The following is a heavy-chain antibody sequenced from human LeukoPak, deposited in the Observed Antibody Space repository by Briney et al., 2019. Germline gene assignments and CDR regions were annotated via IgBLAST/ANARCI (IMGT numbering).Heavy chain of an antibody. Sequence: GGSLRLSCAASGFTFSSYEMNWVRQAPGKGLEWVSYISSGSSSIFYADSVKGRFTISRDNAKNSLYLQMNSLRAEDTAVYYCATLQNWFDPWGQGTLVTVSS. V-gene: IGHV3-48*03. J-gene: IGHJ5*02. CDR3: ATLQNWFDP. CDR2: ISSGSSSI. D-gene: IGHD5-24*01. CDR1: GFTFSSYE.